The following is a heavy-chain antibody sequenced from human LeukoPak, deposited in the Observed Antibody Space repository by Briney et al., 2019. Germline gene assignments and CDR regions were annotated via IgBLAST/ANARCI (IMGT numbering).Heavy chain of an antibody. Sequence: GGSLRLSCAASGFTFSSYSMNWVRQAPGKGLEWVSSISSSSSYIYYADSVKGRFTISRDNAKNSLYLQMNSLRAEDTAVYYCARGTNYYGSGSYYKGWGQGTLVTVSS. CDR1: GFTFSSYS. V-gene: IGHV3-21*01. CDR2: ISSSSSYI. J-gene: IGHJ4*02. CDR3: ARGTNYYGSGSYYKG. D-gene: IGHD3-10*01.